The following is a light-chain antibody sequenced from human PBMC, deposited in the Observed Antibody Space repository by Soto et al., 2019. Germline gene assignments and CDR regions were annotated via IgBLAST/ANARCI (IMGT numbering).Light chain of an antibody. Sequence: EIVLTQSPGTLSLSPGDRATLSCRASQSVNSNYLAWYQQKPGQAPRLLMYGASTRATGIPDRFSGSGSGTEFTLTISSLQSEDFAVYYCQQHNNWPPWTFGQGTKVEIK. V-gene: IGKV3-15*01. CDR1: QSVNSN. J-gene: IGKJ1*01. CDR3: QQHNNWPPWT. CDR2: GAS.